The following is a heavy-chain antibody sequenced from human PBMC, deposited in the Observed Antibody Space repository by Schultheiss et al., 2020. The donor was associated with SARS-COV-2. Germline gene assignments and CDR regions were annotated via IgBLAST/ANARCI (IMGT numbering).Heavy chain of an antibody. D-gene: IGHD3-3*01. J-gene: IGHJ4*02. CDR3: ARLWNVNFDY. CDR2: INHSGST. Sequence: SETLSLTCTVSGDSIITTSYYWAWIRQPPGKGLEWIGEINHSGSTNYNPSLKSRVTISVDTSKNQFSLKLSSVTAADTAVYYCARLWNVNFDYWGQGTPVTVSS. CDR1: GDSIITTSYY. V-gene: IGHV4-39*07.